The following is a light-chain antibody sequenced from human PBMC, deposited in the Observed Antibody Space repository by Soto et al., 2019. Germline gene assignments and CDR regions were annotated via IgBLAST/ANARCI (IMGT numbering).Light chain of an antibody. J-gene: IGLJ1*01. CDR3: CSSGGSPTYV. V-gene: IGLV2-23*02. CDR1: ISDVCGYNY. Sequence: QSALTQPASVSGSPGQSIALSCTGTISDVCGYNYVSWHQQHPGKAPKVLISVVSNRPSGVSNRFSGSKCGNTASLTISGLKVEDEADYYCCSSGGSPTYVFGTGTKVTV. CDR2: VVS.